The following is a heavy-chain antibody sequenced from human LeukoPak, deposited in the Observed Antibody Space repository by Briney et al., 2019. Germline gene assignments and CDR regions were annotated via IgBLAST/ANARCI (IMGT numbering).Heavy chain of an antibody. D-gene: IGHD2-2*01. CDR2: IYSGGDT. V-gene: IGHV3-53*01. J-gene: IGHJ3*02. CDR3: ARGSCSNIRCHDAFDI. Sequence: GGSLRLSCAASGFIVSGTHMTWVRQAPGKGLECVSIIYSGGDTYYTDSVKGRFSVSRDNSKNTLYLQMNSLRVDDTAVYYCARGSCSNIRCHDAFDIWGQGKWSPSLQ. CDR1: GFIVSGTH.